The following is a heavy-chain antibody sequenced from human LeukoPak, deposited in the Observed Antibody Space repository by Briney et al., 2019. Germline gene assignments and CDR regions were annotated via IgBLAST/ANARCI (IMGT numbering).Heavy chain of an antibody. Sequence: GGSLRLSCAASGFTFSSYWMSWVRQAPGKGLEWVANIKQDGSEKYYVDSVKGRFTISRDNAKNSLYLQMNSLRAEDTAVYYCARDPHYYYDSSGYWRYWGRGTLVTVSS. V-gene: IGHV3-7*01. CDR1: GFTFSSYW. J-gene: IGHJ4*02. CDR3: ARDPHYYYDSSGYWRY. CDR2: IKQDGSEK. D-gene: IGHD3-22*01.